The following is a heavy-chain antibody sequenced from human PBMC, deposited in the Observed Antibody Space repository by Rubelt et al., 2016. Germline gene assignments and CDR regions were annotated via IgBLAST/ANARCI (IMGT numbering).Heavy chain of an antibody. D-gene: IGHD1-1*01. CDR3: ARARTTARYYGMDV. V-gene: IGHV4-34*01. Sequence: QVQLQQWGAGLLKPSETLSLTCAVYGGSFSGYYWSWIRQPPGKGLEWIGEINHSGSTNYNPSPNVRVTISVEPSKNQFSLKLSAGTAAETAVYYCARARTTARYYGMDVWGQGTTVTVSS. CDR1: GGSFSGYY. CDR2: INHSGST. J-gene: IGHJ6*02.